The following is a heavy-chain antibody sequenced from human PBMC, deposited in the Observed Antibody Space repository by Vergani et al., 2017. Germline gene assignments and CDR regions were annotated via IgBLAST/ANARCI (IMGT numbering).Heavy chain of an antibody. J-gene: IGHJ4*02. D-gene: IGHD3-9*01. CDR2: ISYDGSNK. V-gene: IGHV3-30-3*01. CDR3: ARDRAYYDILTGYHFDY. Sequence: QVQLVESGGGVVQPGRSLRLSCAASGFTFSSYAMHWVRQAPGKGLEWVAVISYDGSNKYYADSVKGRFTISRDNSKNTLYLQMNSLRAEDTAVYYCARDRAYYDILTGYHFDYWGQGTLVTVSS. CDR1: GFTFSSYA.